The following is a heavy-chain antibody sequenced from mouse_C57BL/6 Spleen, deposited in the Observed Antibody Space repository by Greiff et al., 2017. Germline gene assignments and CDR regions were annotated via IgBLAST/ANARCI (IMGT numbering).Heavy chain of an antibody. Sequence: VHVKQSGAELVKPGASVKLSCTASGFNIKDYYMHWVKQRPEQGLEWIGRIDPEDGETKYAPKFQGKATITADTSSNTAYLQLSSLTSEDTAVYYCASFWYGSSDWVTFYFDYWGQGTTLTVSS. J-gene: IGHJ2*01. V-gene: IGHV14-2*01. CDR2: IDPEDGET. CDR3: ASFWYGSSDWVTFYFDY. CDR1: GFNIKDYY. D-gene: IGHD1-1*01.